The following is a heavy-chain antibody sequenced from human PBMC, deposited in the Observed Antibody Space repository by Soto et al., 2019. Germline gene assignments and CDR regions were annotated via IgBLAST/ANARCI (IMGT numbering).Heavy chain of an antibody. CDR2: IDPSDSYT. J-gene: IGHJ4*02. CDR1: GYSFTSYW. D-gene: IGHD3-16*01. Sequence: PGESLKISCKGSGYSFTSYWISWVRQRPGKGLEWMGRIDPSDSYTNYSPSFQGHVTISADKSISTAYLQWSSLKASDTAMYYCARHAGGVFDYWGQGTLVTVSS. V-gene: IGHV5-10-1*01. CDR3: ARHAGGVFDY.